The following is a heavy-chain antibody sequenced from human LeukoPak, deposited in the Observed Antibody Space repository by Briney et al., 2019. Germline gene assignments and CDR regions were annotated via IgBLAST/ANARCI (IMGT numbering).Heavy chain of an antibody. V-gene: IGHV1-2*02. J-gene: IGHJ4*02. CDR1: GYTFTGYY. Sequence: ASVKVSCKASGYTFTGYYMHWVRQAPGQGLEWMGWINPNSGGTNYAQKLQGRVTMTRDTSISTAYMELSRLRSDDTAVYYCARGSSGSSGDFDYWGQGTLVTVSS. CDR3: ARGSSGSSGDFDY. D-gene: IGHD3-10*01. CDR2: INPNSGGT.